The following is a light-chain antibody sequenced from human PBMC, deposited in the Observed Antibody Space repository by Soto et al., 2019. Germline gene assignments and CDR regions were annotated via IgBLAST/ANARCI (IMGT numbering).Light chain of an antibody. V-gene: IGKV3-15*01. CDR1: QSVSSN. J-gene: IGKJ4*01. Sequence: EIVLTQSPATLSVSPGERATLSCRASQSVSSNLAWYQHKPGQAPRLVIYCASTRATGIPARFSGSGSGTEFTLTISSLQSEDFAVYYCQHYNKLPLTFGGGAKVEIK. CDR3: QHYNKLPLT. CDR2: CAS.